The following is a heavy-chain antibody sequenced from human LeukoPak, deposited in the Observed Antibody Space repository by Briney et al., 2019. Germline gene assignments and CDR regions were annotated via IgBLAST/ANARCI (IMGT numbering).Heavy chain of an antibody. V-gene: IGHV3-30*18. CDR2: ISYDGSNK. CDR3: AKGSGDGGDYFDY. J-gene: IGHJ4*02. CDR1: GFTFSSYG. D-gene: IGHD7-27*01. Sequence: GGSLRLSCAASGFTFSSYGMHWVRQAPGKGLEWVAVISYDGSNKYYADSVKGRFTISRDNSKSTLYLQMNSLRAEDTAVYYCAKGSGDGGDYFDYWGQGTLVTVSS.